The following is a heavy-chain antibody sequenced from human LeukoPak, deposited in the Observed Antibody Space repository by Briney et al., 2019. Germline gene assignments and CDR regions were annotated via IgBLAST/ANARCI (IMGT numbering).Heavy chain of an antibody. CDR2: IIPILGIA. J-gene: IGHJ4*02. CDR1: GGTFSSYA. D-gene: IGHD5-24*01. CDR3: ARQRDGYNRESDY. Sequence: SVKVSCKASGGTFSSYAISWVRQAAGQGREWMGRIIPILGIANYAQKFQGRVTITADKSTSTAYMELSSLRSEDTAVYYCARQRDGYNRESDYWGQGTLVTVSS. V-gene: IGHV1-69*04.